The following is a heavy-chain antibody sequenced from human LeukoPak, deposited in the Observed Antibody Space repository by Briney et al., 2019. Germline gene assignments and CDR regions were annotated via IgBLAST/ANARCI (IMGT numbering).Heavy chain of an antibody. CDR1: GFTFGKYW. V-gene: IGHV3-7*03. CDR2: IKLDGSEK. CDR3: VRSPFSNGY. D-gene: IGHD4-11*01. J-gene: IGHJ4*02. Sequence: GGSLRLSCVASGFTFGKYWMSWVRQAPGKGLEWVANIKLDGSEKNYVDSVKGRFTISRDNTKNSLYLQMNSLRVEDTAVFYCVRSPFSNGYWGQGTLVTVSS.